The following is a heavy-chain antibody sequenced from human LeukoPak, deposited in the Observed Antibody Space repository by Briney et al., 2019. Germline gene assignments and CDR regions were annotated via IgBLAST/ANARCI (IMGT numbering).Heavy chain of an antibody. V-gene: IGHV1-8*01. CDR2: MNPNSGNT. Sequence: GASVKVSCKASGYTFTSYDINWVRQATGQGLEWMGWMNPNSGNTGYAQNFQGRVSMTRNTSISTAYMELSSLRSEDTAVYYCARGSSYCSGGSCYGYWGQGTLVTVSS. J-gene: IGHJ4*02. CDR1: GYTFTSYD. CDR3: ARGSSYCSGGSCYGY. D-gene: IGHD2-15*01.